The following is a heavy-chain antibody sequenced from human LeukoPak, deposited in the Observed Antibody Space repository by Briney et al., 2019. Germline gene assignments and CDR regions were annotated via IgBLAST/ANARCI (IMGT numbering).Heavy chain of an antibody. CDR1: GGSLSPFY. CDR3: ARVVRNLSDYYYMDV. CDR2: IYVSGST. Sequence: PSETLSLTCTVSGGSLSPFYWGWVRQPAGKGLEWIGRIYVSGSTNYVPSLESRVTMSVDRAKNQFYLKLTSVTAADTAVYYCARVVRNLSDYYYMDVWGKGTTVTVSS. V-gene: IGHV4-4*07. J-gene: IGHJ6*03.